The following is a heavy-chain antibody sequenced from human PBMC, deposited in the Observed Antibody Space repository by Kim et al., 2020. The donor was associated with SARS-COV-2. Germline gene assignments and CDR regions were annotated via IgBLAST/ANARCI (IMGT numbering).Heavy chain of an antibody. J-gene: IGHJ4*02. D-gene: IGHD3-16*01. CDR3: VRDLRSSSYYFDY. CDR1: GDSMSSVNTY. CDR2: VSYSGRT. Sequence: SETLSLTCTVSGDSMSSVNTYWSWIRQRPGKGLEWIGYVSYSGRTHYNPSLSSRISVSVDTSKSQFSLQLNSVTAADTALYYCVRDLRSSSYYFDYWGQG. V-gene: IGHV4-31*03.